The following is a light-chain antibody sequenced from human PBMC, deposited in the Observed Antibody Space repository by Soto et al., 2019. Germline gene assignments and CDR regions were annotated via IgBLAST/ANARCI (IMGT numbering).Light chain of an antibody. CDR1: QSVNSY. CDR2: NAS. V-gene: IGKV3-11*01. J-gene: IGKJ1*01. Sequence: EIVLTQSPATLSSSPGERVTLSCRASQSVNSYLAWYQQKPGQAPRLLIYNASNRATGIPARFSGSGSGTDFTLSISSLEPEDFAVYYCQQYGSSWTFGQGTKVDIK. CDR3: QQYGSSWT.